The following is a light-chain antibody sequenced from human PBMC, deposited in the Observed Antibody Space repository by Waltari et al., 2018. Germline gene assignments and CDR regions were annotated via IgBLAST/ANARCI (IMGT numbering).Light chain of an antibody. CDR3: QQYYSTPLT. Sequence: DIVMTQSPDSLAVSLGERATINCKSSQSVLYSSNNKNYLAGYQQKPGPPPKLLIYWASTREAGVPDRFSGSGSGTDFTLTISSLQAEDVAVYYCQQYYSTPLTFGGGTKVEIK. V-gene: IGKV4-1*01. J-gene: IGKJ4*01. CDR2: WAS. CDR1: QSVLYSSNNKNY.